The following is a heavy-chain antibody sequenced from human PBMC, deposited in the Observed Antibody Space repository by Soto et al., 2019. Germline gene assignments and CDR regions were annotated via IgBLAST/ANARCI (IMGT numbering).Heavy chain of an antibody. CDR2: IRSKAYGGTT. CDR3: TRGHNAGYDYIWGSYRVTKFDY. V-gene: IGHV3-49*03. CDR1: GFTFGDYA. Sequence: GGSLRLSCTASGFTFGDYAMSWFRQAPGKGLEWVGFIRSKAYGGTTEYAASVKGRFTISRDDSKSIAYLQMNSLKTEDTAVYYCTRGHNAGYDYIWGSYRVTKFDYWGQGTLVTVSS. D-gene: IGHD3-16*02. J-gene: IGHJ4*02.